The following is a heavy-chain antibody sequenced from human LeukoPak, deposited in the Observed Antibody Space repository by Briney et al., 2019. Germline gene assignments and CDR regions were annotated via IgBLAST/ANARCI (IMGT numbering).Heavy chain of an antibody. D-gene: IGHD3-10*01. CDR2: INHSGST. CDR3: ARARTMVRGVIIKPYYGMDV. Sequence: PSETLSFTCAVYGGSFSGDYWSWIRQPPGKGLEWIGEINHSGSTNYNPSLKSRVTISVDTSKNQFSLKLSSVTAADTAVYYCARARTMVRGVIIKPYYGMDVWGKGTTVTVSS. J-gene: IGHJ6*04. V-gene: IGHV4-34*01. CDR1: GGSFSGDY.